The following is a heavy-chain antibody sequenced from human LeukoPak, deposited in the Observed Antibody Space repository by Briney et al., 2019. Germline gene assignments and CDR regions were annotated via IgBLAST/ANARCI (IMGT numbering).Heavy chain of an antibody. J-gene: IGHJ4*02. D-gene: IGHD3-9*01. V-gene: IGHV1-18*04. CDR3: ARDLDILTAYYSAY. CDR2: ISAYNGNT. Sequence: GASVTVSFKASGYTFTTYGITWVRQAPGQGLEWMGWISAYNGNTHYAQNLQGRVTMTTDTSTSTAYMELRGLRSDDTAVYYCARDLDILTAYYSAYWGQGTLVTVSS. CDR1: GYTFTTYG.